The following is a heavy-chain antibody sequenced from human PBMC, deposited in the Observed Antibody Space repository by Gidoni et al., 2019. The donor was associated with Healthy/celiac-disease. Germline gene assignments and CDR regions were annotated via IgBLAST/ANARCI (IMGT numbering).Heavy chain of an antibody. D-gene: IGHD3-10*01. V-gene: IGHV4-34*01. CDR3: ARGPYYYGSGWPSYYYYGMDV. Sequence: QVQLQQWGAGLLKPSETLSLTCAVYGGSFSGSYWSWIRQPPGKGLEWIGEINHSGSTNYNPSLKSRVTISVDTSKNQFSLKLSSVTAADTAVYYCARGPYYYGSGWPSYYYYGMDVWGKGTTVTVSS. CDR2: INHSGST. CDR1: GGSFSGSY. J-gene: IGHJ6*04.